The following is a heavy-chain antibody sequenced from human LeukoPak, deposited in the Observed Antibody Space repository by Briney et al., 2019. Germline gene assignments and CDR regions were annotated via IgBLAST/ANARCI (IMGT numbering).Heavy chain of an antibody. J-gene: IGHJ4*02. CDR2: INPNSGGT. D-gene: IGHD5-18*01. V-gene: IGHV1-2*02. CDR3: ARGTGEGYSYGRYYFDY. Sequence: ASVKVSCKASGYTFTGYSMHWVRQAPGQGLEWMGWINPNSGGTNYAQKFQGRVTMTRDTSISTAYMELSRLRSDDTAVYYCARGTGEGYSYGRYYFDYWGQGTLVTVSS. CDR1: GYTFTGYS.